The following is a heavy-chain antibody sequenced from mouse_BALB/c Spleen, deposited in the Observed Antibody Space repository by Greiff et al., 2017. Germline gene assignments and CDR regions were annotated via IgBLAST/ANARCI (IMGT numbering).Heavy chain of an antibody. Sequence: VQLQQSGPGLVKPSQSLSLTCTVTGYSITSDYAWNWIRQFPGNKLEWMGYISYSGSTSYNPSLKSRISITRDTSKNQFFLQLNSVTTEDTATYYCARCDYDVDFDYWGQGTTLTVSS. CDR2: ISYSGST. J-gene: IGHJ2*01. CDR3: ARCDYDVDFDY. CDR1: GYSITSDYA. V-gene: IGHV3-2*02. D-gene: IGHD2-4*01.